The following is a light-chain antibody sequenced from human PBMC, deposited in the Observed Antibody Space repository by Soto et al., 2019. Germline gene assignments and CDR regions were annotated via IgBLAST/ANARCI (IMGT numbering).Light chain of an antibody. CDR2: GAY. V-gene: IGKV1-33*01. J-gene: IGKJ5*01. CDR3: KQYGSSPIN. CDR1: QYIGDF. Sequence: DIQMTQSPSSLSGSVGDRVTITCLASQYIGDFLNWYQQTPGNPPKLMIFGAYNLHIGVKSRFSGSGSGTEFTLTIRRMEHEDFAVYYCKQYGSSPINFGKGTRREIK.